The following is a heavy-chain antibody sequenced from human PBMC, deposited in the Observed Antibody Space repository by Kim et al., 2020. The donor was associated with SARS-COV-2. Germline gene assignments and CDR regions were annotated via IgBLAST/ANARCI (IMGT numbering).Heavy chain of an antibody. V-gene: IGHV4-34*01. D-gene: IGHD2-2*01. CDR1: GGSFSGYY. J-gene: IGHJ6*02. CDR2: INHSGST. Sequence: SETLSLTCAVYGGSFSGYYWSWIRQPPGKGLEWIGEINHSGSTNYNPSLKSRVTISVDTSKNQFSLKLSSVTAADTAVYYCASEASRRERYCSSTSCYRYYCGMGVWGQGTTVTVSS. CDR3: ASEASRRERYCSSTSCYRYYCGMGV.